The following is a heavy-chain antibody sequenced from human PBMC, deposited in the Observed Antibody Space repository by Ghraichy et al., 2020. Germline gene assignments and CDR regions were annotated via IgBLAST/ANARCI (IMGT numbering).Heavy chain of an antibody. CDR3: TPRRTVPHYCGSGKYNVAHVDY. D-gene: IGHD3-10*01. CDR2: IYWDDDK. V-gene: IGHV2-5*02. Sequence: SGPTLVKPTQTLTLTCSFSGFSMSTTGVGVGWIRQPPGMAPEWLGVIYWDDDKHYSPSLKTRLTITKDTSKNQVVLTMTNMDPVDTATYYCTPRRTVPHYCGSGKYNVAHVDYWGQGTLVTVAS. CDR1: GFSMSTTGVG. J-gene: IGHJ4*02.